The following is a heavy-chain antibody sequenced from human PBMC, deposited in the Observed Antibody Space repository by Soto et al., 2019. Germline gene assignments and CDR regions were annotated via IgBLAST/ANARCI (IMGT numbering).Heavy chain of an antibody. D-gene: IGHD1-26*01. Sequence: QVQLVESGGGVVQPGKSLRLSCAASGFIFSSYGIHWLRQAPGKGLEWVALISYDRGNIFYRDSVKGRFTISRDNSNNTLYLQMNSLRPEDTAMYYCAKDRGRARYSGTYWLSWGQGTLVTVSS. CDR3: AKDRGRARYSGTYWLS. J-gene: IGHJ5*02. V-gene: IGHV3-30*18. CDR1: GFIFSSYG. CDR2: ISYDRGNI.